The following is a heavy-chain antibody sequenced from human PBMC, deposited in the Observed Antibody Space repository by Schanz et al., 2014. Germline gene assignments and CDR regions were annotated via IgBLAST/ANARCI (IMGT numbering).Heavy chain of an antibody. J-gene: IGHJ3*01. V-gene: IGHV3-23*04. Sequence: EVQLVESGGELVQPGGSLRLSCAASGFTFSSYAMSWVRQAPGKGLEWVSAISGSGGSTYYADSVKGRFFISRDSSKNTLFLQMNSLRADDTAIYFCARDEGRDGYNLAFDVWGQGTLVTVSS. D-gene: IGHD2-21*01. CDR2: ISGSGGST. CDR1: GFTFSSYA. CDR3: ARDEGRDGYNLAFDV.